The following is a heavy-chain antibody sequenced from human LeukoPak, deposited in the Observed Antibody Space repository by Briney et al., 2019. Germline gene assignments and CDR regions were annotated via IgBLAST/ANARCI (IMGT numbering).Heavy chain of an antibody. D-gene: IGHD6-19*01. CDR3: ARGRGWYSSYFDY. J-gene: IGHJ4*02. CDR2: IYTSGST. V-gene: IGHV4-61*02. Sequence: SETLSLTCTVSGGSISSGSYYWSWIRQPAGKGLEWIGRIYTSGSTNYNPSLKSRVTISVDTSKNQFSLKLSSVTAADTAVYYCARGRGWYSSYFDYWGQGTLVTVSS. CDR1: GGSISSGSYY.